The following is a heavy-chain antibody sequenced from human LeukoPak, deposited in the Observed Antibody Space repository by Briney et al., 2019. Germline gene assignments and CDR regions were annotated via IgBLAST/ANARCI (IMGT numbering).Heavy chain of an antibody. Sequence: SETLSLTCTVSGGSISSYYWSWIRQPPGKGLEWIGYIYYGGSTNYNPSLKSRVTISVDTPKNQFSLKLSSVTAADTAVYYCAREGVAAAGSFDYWGQGTLVTVSS. V-gene: IGHV4-59*01. CDR3: AREGVAAAGSFDY. CDR2: IYYGGST. CDR1: GGSISSYY. J-gene: IGHJ4*02. D-gene: IGHD6-13*01.